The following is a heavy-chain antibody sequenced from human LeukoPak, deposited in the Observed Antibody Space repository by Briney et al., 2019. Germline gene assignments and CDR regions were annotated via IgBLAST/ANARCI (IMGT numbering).Heavy chain of an antibody. CDR3: AKDLFLYGSSGYPRCPDY. D-gene: IGHD3-22*01. CDR2: ISYDGSKK. CDR1: GFTFSSFG. V-gene: IGHV3-30*18. J-gene: IGHJ4*02. Sequence: TGGSLRLSRAASGFTFSSFGIHWVRQAPGKGLEWVAVISYDGSKKEYADSVKGRFSIPRDDSKNTVYLQMNSLITEDTAVYYCAKDLFLYGSSGYPRCPDYWGQGTLVTVSS.